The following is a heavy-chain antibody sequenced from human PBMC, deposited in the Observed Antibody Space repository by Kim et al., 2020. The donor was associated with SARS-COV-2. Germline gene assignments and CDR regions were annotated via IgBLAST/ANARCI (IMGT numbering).Heavy chain of an antibody. CDR3: AKDRGAVATKPLDS. J-gene: IGHJ4*02. V-gene: IGHV3-30*02. Sequence: YGDSVKVRLTISRDNSKHTVDLQMSSLRPDDTAVYYCAKDRGAVATKPLDSWGQGVLVTVSS. D-gene: IGHD5-12*01.